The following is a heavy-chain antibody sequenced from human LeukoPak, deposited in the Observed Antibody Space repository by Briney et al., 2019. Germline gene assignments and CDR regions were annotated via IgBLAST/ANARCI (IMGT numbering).Heavy chain of an antibody. Sequence: SETLSLTCTVSGGSISSYSWSWIRQPPGKGLEWIGYIYYSGSTNYNPSLKSRVTISVDTSKNQFSLKLSSVTAADTAVYYCASEYDILTGYSETTDDYWGQGTLVTVSS. CDR1: GGSISSYS. CDR2: IYYSGST. CDR3: ASEYDILTGYSETTDDY. D-gene: IGHD3-9*01. J-gene: IGHJ4*02. V-gene: IGHV4-59*08.